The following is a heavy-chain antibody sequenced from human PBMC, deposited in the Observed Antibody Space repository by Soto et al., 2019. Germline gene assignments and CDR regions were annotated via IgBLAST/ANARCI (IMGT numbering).Heavy chain of an antibody. CDR2: IYYSGST. J-gene: IGHJ4*02. Sequence: QVQLQESGPGLVKPSETLSLTCTVSGGSISGYYWSWIRQPPGKGLELIGYIYYSGSTNYNPSLKSRVTVSVDTSKSQFSLKLNSVTAADTAVYYCARCRGRMVNWNLPTYFDSWGQGTVVTVSS. V-gene: IGHV4-59*01. CDR1: GGSISGYY. D-gene: IGHD1-1*01. CDR3: ARCRGRMVNWNLPTYFDS.